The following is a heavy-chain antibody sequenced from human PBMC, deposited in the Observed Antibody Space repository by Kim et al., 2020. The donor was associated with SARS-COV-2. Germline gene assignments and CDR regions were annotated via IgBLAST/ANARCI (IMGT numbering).Heavy chain of an antibody. CDR2: INENDFKT. CDR1: GFTFNSHA. V-gene: IGHV3-23*01. J-gene: IGHJ4*02. CDR3: AKQLVPVANN. Sequence: GGSLRLSCVASGFTFNSHAMNWVRQAPGKGLEWVSSINENDFKTHYADSVKGRFTISRDNSKNTLYLQMSSLRVEDTAVYYCAKQLVPVANNWGQGTLVTVSS. D-gene: IGHD1-1*01.